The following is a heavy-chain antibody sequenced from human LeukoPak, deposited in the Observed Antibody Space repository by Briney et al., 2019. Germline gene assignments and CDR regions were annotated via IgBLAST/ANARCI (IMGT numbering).Heavy chain of an antibody. V-gene: IGHV1-46*03. Sequence: VASVKVSCKASGYTFTSYYMHWVRQAPGQGLEWMGIINPGGGSTSYAQKFQGRVTMTRDTSTSTVYMELSSLRSEDTAVYYCARTSYFHYYYYYMDVWGKGTTVTVSS. CDR3: ARTSYFHYYYYYMDV. CDR1: GYTFTSYY. D-gene: IGHD3-10*01. CDR2: INPGGGST. J-gene: IGHJ6*03.